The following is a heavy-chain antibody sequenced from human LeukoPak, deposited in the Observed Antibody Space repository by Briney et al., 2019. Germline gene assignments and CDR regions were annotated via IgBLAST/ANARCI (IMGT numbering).Heavy chain of an antibody. Sequence: PGGSLRLSCAASGFTFSSYGMHWVRQAPGKGLEWVAFIRYDGSNKYYADSVKGRFTISRDNSRNTLYLQMNSLRAEDTAVYYCAKDALYYYYMDVWGKGTTVTVSS. CDR1: GFTFSSYG. CDR2: IRYDGSNK. J-gene: IGHJ6*03. V-gene: IGHV3-30*02. CDR3: AKDALYYYYMDV.